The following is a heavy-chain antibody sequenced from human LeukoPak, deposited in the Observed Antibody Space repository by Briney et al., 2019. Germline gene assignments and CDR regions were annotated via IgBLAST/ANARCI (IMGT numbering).Heavy chain of an antibody. Sequence: ASVKVSCKASGYTFTSYGISWVRQAPRHGLEWMGWISAYNGSTNYAQKLQGRVTMTTDTSTSTAYMELRSLRSDDTAVYYCARDQDYYDSSGSDYWGQGTLVTVSS. J-gene: IGHJ4*02. CDR3: ARDQDYYDSSGSDY. D-gene: IGHD3-22*01. CDR2: ISAYNGST. CDR1: GYTFTSYG. V-gene: IGHV1-18*01.